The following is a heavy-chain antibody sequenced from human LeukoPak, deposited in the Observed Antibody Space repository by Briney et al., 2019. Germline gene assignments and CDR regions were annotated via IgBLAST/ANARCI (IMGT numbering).Heavy chain of an antibody. CDR3: ARGGSSWC. CDR2: ISYDGSNK. J-gene: IGHJ4*02. CDR1: GFTFSSYA. Sequence: GRSLRLSCAASGFTFSSYAMHWVRQAPGKGLEWVAVISYDGSNKYYADSVKGRFTISRDNSKNTLYLQMNSLRAEDTAVYYCARGGSSWCWGQGTLVTVSS. V-gene: IGHV3-30-3*01. D-gene: IGHD6-13*01.